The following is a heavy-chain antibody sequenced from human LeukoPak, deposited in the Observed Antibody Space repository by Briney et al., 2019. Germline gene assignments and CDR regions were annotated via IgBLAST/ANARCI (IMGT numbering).Heavy chain of an antibody. J-gene: IGHJ4*02. CDR1: GFTFSSSA. D-gene: IGHD6-13*01. CDR3: AKKTPGTYPFDY. Sequence: GGSLRLSCAASGFTFSSSAMNWVRQVPGKGLEWVSASGTAGDTYYADSVKGRFTISRDDSKNTLYLQMTSLRAEDTAVYHCAKKTPGTYPFDYWGQGTLVTVSP. V-gene: IGHV3-23*01. CDR2: SGTAGDT.